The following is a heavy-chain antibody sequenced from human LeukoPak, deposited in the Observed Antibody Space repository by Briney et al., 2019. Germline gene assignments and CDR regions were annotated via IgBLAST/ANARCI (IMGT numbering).Heavy chain of an antibody. CDR2: ISGGTT. V-gene: IGHV3-23*01. D-gene: IGHD7-27*01. CDR3: AKITRSLGQSSDC. J-gene: IGHJ4*02. Sequence: GGSLRLSCAASGFIFRNYAMSWVRQAPGKGLEWVSAISGGTTYYAESVKGRFTISRDNSKTTLYLQMDSLRAEDTAVYYCAKITRSLGQSSDCWGQGSLVTVSS. CDR1: GFIFRNYA.